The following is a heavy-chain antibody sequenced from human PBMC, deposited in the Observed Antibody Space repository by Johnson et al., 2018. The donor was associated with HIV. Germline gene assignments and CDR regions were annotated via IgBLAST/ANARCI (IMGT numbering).Heavy chain of an antibody. CDR3: AKDMRWGDAFDI. Sequence: QLVESGGGLVQPGRSLRLSCAASGFTFDDYAMHWVRQAPGKGLEWVSGISWNSGSIGYVDSVKGRFTISRDNAKNSLYLQMNSMRAEDTALYYCAKDMRWGDAFDIWGQGTTVTVSS. J-gene: IGHJ3*02. D-gene: IGHD3-16*01. CDR2: ISWNSGSI. V-gene: IGHV3-9*01. CDR1: GFTFDDYA.